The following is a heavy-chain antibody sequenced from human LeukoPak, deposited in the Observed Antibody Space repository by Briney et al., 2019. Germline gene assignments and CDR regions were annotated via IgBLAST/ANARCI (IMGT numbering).Heavy chain of an antibody. CDR1: GFTFSSYS. V-gene: IGHV3-33*08. CDR2: IWYDGSNK. D-gene: IGHD5-18*01. Sequence: GGSLRLSCAASGFTFSSYSMNWVRQAPGKGLEWVAVIWYDGSNKYYADSVKGRFTISRDNSKNTLYLQMNSLRAEDTAVYYCARGQTMVTPPGDYWGQGTLVTVSS. J-gene: IGHJ4*02. CDR3: ARGQTMVTPPGDY.